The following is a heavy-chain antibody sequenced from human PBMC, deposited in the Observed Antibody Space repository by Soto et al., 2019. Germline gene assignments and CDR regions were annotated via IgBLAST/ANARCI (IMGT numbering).Heavy chain of an antibody. V-gene: IGHV3-74*01. CDR1: GFNLGSYW. J-gene: IGHJ5*01. D-gene: IGHD1-1*01. CDR3: ARGGLETFDC. Sequence: EVQLVESGGGLVQPGGSLRLSCAASGFNLGSYWMHWVRQAPGKGLVWVSRINDYGTTINYAESVEGRFTISRDDAKSEVYLQMNNLRAEDTAVYYCARGGLETFDCWGHGALVTVSS. CDR2: INDYGTTI.